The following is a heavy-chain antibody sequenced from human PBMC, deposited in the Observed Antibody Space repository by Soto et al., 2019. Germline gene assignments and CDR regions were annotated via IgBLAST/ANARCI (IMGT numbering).Heavy chain of an antibody. CDR3: AREGSGLRWFDY. J-gene: IGHJ4*02. CDR2: VYYRGST. Sequence: PSETLSLTCTVSGAAVTSTSYSWGWIRQSPGNGLEWIGGVYYRGSTYYNPSLKSRVAISVDTSKNQFSLRLSSVTAADTAVYYCAREGSGLRWFDYWGQGTLVTVSS. D-gene: IGHD4-17*01. CDR1: GAAVTSTSYS. V-gene: IGHV4-39*02.